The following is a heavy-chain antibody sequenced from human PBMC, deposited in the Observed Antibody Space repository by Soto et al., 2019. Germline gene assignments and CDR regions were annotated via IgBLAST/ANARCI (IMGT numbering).Heavy chain of an antibody. D-gene: IGHD3-9*01. V-gene: IGHV3-30-3*01. CDR2: ISYDGSNK. J-gene: IGHJ4*02. CDR3: ARADILAGYPNLDY. Sequence: QVQLVESGGGVVQPGRSLRLSCAASGFTFSSYAMHWVRQAPGTGLEWVAVISYDGSNKYYADSVKGRFTISRDNSKNTLYLQMNSLRAEDTAVYYGARADILAGYPNLDYWGQGTLVTVSS. CDR1: GFTFSSYA.